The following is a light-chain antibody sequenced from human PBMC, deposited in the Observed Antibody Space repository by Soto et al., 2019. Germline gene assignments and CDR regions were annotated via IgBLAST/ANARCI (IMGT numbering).Light chain of an antibody. Sequence: IVLTHCPFTLSLSPGARATLASGAIQIVNNNYLAWYQQKPGQAPRLVMYGASSRATGIPDRFSASGSGTDFTLTISRLEPEDFAVYYCQQYARAPLTFGLGTKVDIK. CDR3: QQYARAPLT. CDR2: GAS. CDR1: QIVNNNY. V-gene: IGKV3-20*01. J-gene: IGKJ1*01.